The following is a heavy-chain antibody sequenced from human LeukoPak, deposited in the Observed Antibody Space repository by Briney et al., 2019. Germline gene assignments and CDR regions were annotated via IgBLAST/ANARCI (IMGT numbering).Heavy chain of an antibody. CDR1: GFTFSSFA. D-gene: IGHD5-18*01. V-gene: IGHV3-30*04. CDR2: ISYDGSHE. J-gene: IGHJ3*02. CDR3: AKGRGYSYEGTDAFDI. Sequence: GGSLRLSCAASGFTFSSFAMHWVRQAPGKVLEWVAIISYDGSHESYADSVRGRFIMSRDNSKNTLSLQMHSLRAEDTAVYYCAKGRGYSYEGTDAFDIWGQGTMVTVSS.